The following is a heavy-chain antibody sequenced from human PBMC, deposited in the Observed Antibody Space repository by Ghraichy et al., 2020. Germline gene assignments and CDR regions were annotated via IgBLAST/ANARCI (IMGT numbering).Heavy chain of an antibody. D-gene: IGHD3-22*01. CDR3: ARSQRYYYDSSGYYFDY. J-gene: IGHJ4*02. CDR1: GFTVSSNY. CDR2: IYSGGST. V-gene: IGHV3-53*01. Sequence: GESLNISCAASGFTVSSNYMSWVRQAPGKGLEWVSVIYSGGSTYYADSVKGRFTISRDNSKNTLYLQMNSLRAEDTAVYYCARSQRYYYDSSGYYFDYWGQGTLVTVSS.